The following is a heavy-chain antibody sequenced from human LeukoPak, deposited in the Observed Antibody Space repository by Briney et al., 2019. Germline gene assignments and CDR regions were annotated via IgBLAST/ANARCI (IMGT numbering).Heavy chain of an antibody. D-gene: IGHD4-17*01. V-gene: IGHV4-59*12. CDR2: IYYSGST. Sequence: PSETLSLTCTVSGDSISNYYWNWIRQPPGKGLEWIGYIYYSGSTNHNPSLKSRVTISVDTSKNQFSLQLNSVTPEDTAVYYCAREGDDYGDYYFDYWGQGTLVTVSS. CDR1: GDSISNYY. J-gene: IGHJ4*02. CDR3: AREGDDYGDYYFDY.